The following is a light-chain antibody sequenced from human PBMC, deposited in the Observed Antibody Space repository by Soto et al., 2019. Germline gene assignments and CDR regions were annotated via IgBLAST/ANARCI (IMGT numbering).Light chain of an antibody. J-gene: IGKJ3*01. V-gene: IGKV3-20*01. CDR1: QSVSSSY. CDR2: GAS. CDR3: QQYGSSPLFT. Sequence: EIVLTQSPGTLSLSPGERATLSCRASQSVSSSYLAWYQQKPGPAPRLLIYGASSRATGIPDRFSGSGSGTDFILTISRLEPEDFAVYYCQQYGSSPLFTFGPGTKVDVK.